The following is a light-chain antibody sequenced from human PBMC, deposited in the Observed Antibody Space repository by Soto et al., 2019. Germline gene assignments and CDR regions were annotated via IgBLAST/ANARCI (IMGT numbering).Light chain of an antibody. CDR2: GSN. CDR1: SSNIGSST. CDR3: GGWDDSLSGPV. Sequence: QSVLTQPPSASGTPGQRVSISCSGSSSNIGSSTVHWYQQLPGTAPKLLIYGSNQRPSGVPARFSGSKSGTSASLAISGLRSEDEADYYCGGWDDSLSGPVFGGGTKLTVL. V-gene: IGLV1-47*02. J-gene: IGLJ2*01.